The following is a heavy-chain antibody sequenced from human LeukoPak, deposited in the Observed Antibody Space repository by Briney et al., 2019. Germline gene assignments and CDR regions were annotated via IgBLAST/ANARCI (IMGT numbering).Heavy chain of an antibody. V-gene: IGHV1-2*02. CDR2: INPNSGGT. D-gene: IGHD2-15*01. CDR1: GYTFTGYY. Sequence: ASVKVSCKASGYTFTGYYMHWVRQAPGQGLEWMGWINPNSGGTNYAQKFQGRVTMTRDTSISTAYRELSRLRSDDTAVYYCARDSRYCSGGSCFFWFDPWGQGTLVTVSS. J-gene: IGHJ5*02. CDR3: ARDSRYCSGGSCFFWFDP.